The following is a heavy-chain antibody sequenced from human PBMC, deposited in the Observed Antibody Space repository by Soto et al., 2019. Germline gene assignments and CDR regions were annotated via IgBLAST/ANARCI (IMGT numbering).Heavy chain of an antibody. D-gene: IGHD3-16*02. CDR3: ARDGGQGRGVIGHY. J-gene: IGHJ4*02. Sequence: SETLFLNRTGSGASPNSENSYLNGNRHAPGKGPEWIGYIYYNGGTNYNPSLKSRATILLDTSTNQFSLTLTSVTAADTAVYYCARDGGQGRGVIGHYWGRGILVTVSS. CDR1: GASPNSENSY. CDR2: IYYNGGT. V-gene: IGHV4-61*01.